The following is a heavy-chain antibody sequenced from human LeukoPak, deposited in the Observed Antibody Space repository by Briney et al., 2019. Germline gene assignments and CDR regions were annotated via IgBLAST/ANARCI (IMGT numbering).Heavy chain of an antibody. CDR2: IYSGGST. CDR3: ARGRYSSGWYLDY. CDR1: GFTVSSNY. Sequence: GGSLRLSCAASGFTVSSNYMSWVRQAPGKGLEWVSVIYSGGSTYYADSVKGRFTISRDNSKNTLYLQMNSLRAEDTAVYYCARGRYSSGWYLDYWGQGTLVTASS. D-gene: IGHD6-19*01. J-gene: IGHJ4*02. V-gene: IGHV3-66*02.